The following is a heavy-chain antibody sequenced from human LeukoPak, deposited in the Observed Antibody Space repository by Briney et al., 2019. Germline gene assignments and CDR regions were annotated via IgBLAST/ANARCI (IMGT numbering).Heavy chain of an antibody. D-gene: IGHD3-9*01. CDR2: INHSGST. J-gene: IGHJ6*03. V-gene: IGHV4-34*01. CDR3: ARGFDPYYYIDV. Sequence: SETLSLTCAVYGGSFSGYYWSWIRQPPGKGLEWIGEINHSGSTNYNPSLKSRVTISVDTSKNQLSLKLSSVTAADTAVYYCARGFDPYYYIDVWGKGTTVTVSS. CDR1: GGSFSGYY.